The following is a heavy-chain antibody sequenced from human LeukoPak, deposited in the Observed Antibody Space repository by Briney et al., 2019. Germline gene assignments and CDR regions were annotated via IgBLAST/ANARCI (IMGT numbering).Heavy chain of an antibody. Sequence: GGSLRLSCAASGFTFSSYEMNWVRQAPGKGLEWVSYISSSGSPIYYADSVKGRFTISRDNAKNSLFLQMSSLRAEDTAVYYCARDKRLSGSSTDDAFDIWGRGTVVTVSS. CDR1: GFTFSSYE. D-gene: IGHD1-26*01. CDR2: ISSSGSPI. CDR3: ARDKRLSGSSTDDAFDI. J-gene: IGHJ3*02. V-gene: IGHV3-48*03.